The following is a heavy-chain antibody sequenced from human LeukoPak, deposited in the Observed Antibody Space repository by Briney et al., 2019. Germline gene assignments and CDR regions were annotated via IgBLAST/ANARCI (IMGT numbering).Heavy chain of an antibody. D-gene: IGHD6-13*01. CDR3: ARDGGIAEDAFDI. CDR2: INTDGSST. V-gene: IGHV3-74*01. CDR1: GFTFSSYW. J-gene: IGHJ3*02. Sequence: GGSLRLSCAASGFTFSSYWMHWVRQAPGKGLVWVSRINTDGSSTSYADSVKGRFTISRDNAKNTLYLQMNSLRAEDTAVYYCARDGGIAEDAFDIWGQGTMVTVSS.